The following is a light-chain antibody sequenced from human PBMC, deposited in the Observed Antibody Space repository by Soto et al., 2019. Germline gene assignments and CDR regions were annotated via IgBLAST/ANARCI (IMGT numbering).Light chain of an antibody. Sequence: DIVMTQSPDSLAVSLGERATINCKSSQNILYSSNNKNYLAWYQHKPGQPPKLLINWASIRESGVPDRFSGSESGTDFPLTISSLQAEDVAVYYCQQYYSGPQTFGQGTKVEIK. CDR2: WAS. CDR1: QNILYSSNNKNY. J-gene: IGKJ1*01. V-gene: IGKV4-1*01. CDR3: QQYYSGPQT.